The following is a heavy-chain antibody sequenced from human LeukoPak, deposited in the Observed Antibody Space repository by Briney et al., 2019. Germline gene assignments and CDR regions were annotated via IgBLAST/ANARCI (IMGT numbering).Heavy chain of an antibody. Sequence: ASVKVSCKASGYAFTTYGISWVRQAPGQGLEWMGWISAYNGNTKYAQKLQGRVTMTTDTPTSTVYMELRSLRSDDTAVYYCARDRGAVAGTENWFDPWGQGTLVTVSS. V-gene: IGHV1-18*04. CDR1: GYAFTTYG. J-gene: IGHJ5*02. D-gene: IGHD6-19*01. CDR2: ISAYNGNT. CDR3: ARDRGAVAGTENWFDP.